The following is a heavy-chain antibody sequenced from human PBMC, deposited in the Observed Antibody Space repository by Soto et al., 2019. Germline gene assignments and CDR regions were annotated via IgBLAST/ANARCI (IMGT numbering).Heavy chain of an antibody. CDR2: ISGSGGST. CDR3: AKTPTPGRVGY. V-gene: IGHV3-23*01. J-gene: IGHJ4*02. D-gene: IGHD1-26*01. Sequence: VGSLRLSCAASGFTFSSYAMSWVRQAPGKGLEWVSAISGSGGSTYYADSVKGRFTISRDNSKNTLYLQMNSLRAEDTAVYYCAKTPTPGRVGYWGQGTLVTVSS. CDR1: GFTFSSYA.